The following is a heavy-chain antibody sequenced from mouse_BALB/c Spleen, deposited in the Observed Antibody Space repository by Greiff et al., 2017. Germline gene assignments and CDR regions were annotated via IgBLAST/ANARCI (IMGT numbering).Heavy chain of an antibody. V-gene: IGHV1-63*02. CDR1: GYTFTNYW. Sequence: VQLQESGAELVRPGTSVKMSCTAAGYTFTNYWIGWVKQSPGHGLEWIGDIYPGGGYTNYNEKFKGKATLTADTSSSTAYMQLSSLTSEDAAIYYGAKDGYAMDYWGQGTSVTVSS. J-gene: IGHJ4*01. CDR3: AKDGYAMDY. D-gene: IGHD2-3*01. CDR2: IYPGGGYT.